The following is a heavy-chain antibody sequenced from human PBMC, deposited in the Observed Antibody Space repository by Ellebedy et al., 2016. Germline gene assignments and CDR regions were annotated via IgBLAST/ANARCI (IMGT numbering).Heavy chain of an antibody. D-gene: IGHD3-22*01. V-gene: IGHV3-30*03. CDR3: ARVRSPDYSTNYDLDV. CDR2: ISNDGNDE. Sequence: GGSLRLSXPASGFTFSRFDIHCVRQAQGKGLEWAAAISNDGNDENYGASVKGRFSISRDNSKNRVYLQMSSLRVEDTAVYSCARVRSPDYSTNYDLDVWGQGTTVTVSS. CDR1: GFTFSRFD. J-gene: IGHJ6*02.